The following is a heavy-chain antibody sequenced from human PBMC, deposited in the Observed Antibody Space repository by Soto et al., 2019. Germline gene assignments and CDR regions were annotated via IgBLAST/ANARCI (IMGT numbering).Heavy chain of an antibody. D-gene: IGHD6-19*01. Sequence: ASVKVCCEASGYTFTSYGITWVRQAPGQGLEWMGWISAYNGNTNYAQKLQGRVTMTTDTSTSTAYMELRSLRSDDTAVYYCARKGSGWTSAFDIWGQGTMVTVSS. CDR3: ARKGSGWTSAFDI. CDR2: ISAYNGNT. J-gene: IGHJ3*02. CDR1: GYTFTSYG. V-gene: IGHV1-18*01.